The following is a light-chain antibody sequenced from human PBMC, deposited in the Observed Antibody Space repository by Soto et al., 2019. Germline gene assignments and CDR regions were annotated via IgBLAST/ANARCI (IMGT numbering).Light chain of an antibody. V-gene: IGKV3-20*01. CDR2: GAS. Sequence: EIVLTQSPGTLSLSPGGRATLSCRASQSFSSSYLAWSQQNPGQAPRLIIYGASSRATGIPDRFSGSGSGTDFNLTISRLEPEDFAVYYCKQYGSAPYTFGKGTKLEI. J-gene: IGKJ2*01. CDR3: KQYGSAPYT. CDR1: QSFSSSY.